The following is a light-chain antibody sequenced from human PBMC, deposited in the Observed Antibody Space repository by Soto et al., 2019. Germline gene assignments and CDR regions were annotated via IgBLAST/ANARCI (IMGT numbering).Light chain of an antibody. Sequence: QSVLTQPPSVSGAPGQRVTIPCTGSSSNIGSFYDVHWYQQLPGTVPKLLIYSDNNRPSGVPDRFSGSKSGTAASLAITGLQAEDEADDYYQSYDNGLNHVVFGGGTKLTVL. CDR2: SDN. J-gene: IGLJ2*01. CDR1: SSNIGSFYD. V-gene: IGLV1-40*01. CDR3: QSYDNGLNHVV.